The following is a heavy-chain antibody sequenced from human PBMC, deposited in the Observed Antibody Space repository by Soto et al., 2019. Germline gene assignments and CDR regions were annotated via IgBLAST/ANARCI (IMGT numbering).Heavy chain of an antibody. D-gene: IGHD2-21*02. V-gene: IGHV3-43D*03. CDR1: GFTFDDYA. Sequence: GGSLRLSCAASGFTFDDYAMHWVRQAPGKGLEWVSLISWDGGSTYYADSVKGRFTISRDNSKNSLYLQMNSLRAEDTDLYYCAKGPHTAYYYYYGMDVWGQGTTVTVSS. J-gene: IGHJ6*02. CDR2: ISWDGGST. CDR3: AKGPHTAYYYYYGMDV.